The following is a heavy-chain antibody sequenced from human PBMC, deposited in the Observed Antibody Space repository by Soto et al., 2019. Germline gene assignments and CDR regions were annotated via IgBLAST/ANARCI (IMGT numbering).Heavy chain of an antibody. CDR2: VYYTGDT. CDR3: VRQGIDYLHGLVDV. Sequence: QVQLQQSGPRLVKPSETLSLTCTVSSGPDRSHNWGWIRQPPGRGLEWIGYVYYTGDTAYNPSLRSRVSISADTSTNDISLTLSSVTAADTDVYYCVRQGIDYLHGLVDVWGQGTTVSVSS. V-gene: IGHV4-59*08. CDR1: SGPDRSHN. D-gene: IGHD4-17*01. J-gene: IGHJ6*02.